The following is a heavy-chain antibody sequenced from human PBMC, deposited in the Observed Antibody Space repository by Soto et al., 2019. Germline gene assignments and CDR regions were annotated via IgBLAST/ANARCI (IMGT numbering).Heavy chain of an antibody. CDR2: IYHSGST. J-gene: IGHJ6*03. Sequence: QVQPQESGPGLVKPSGTLSLTCAVSSGSISSSNWWSWVRQPPGKGLEWIGEIYHSGSTNYNPSLKSRVTISVDKSKNQFSLKLSSVTAADTAVYYCARVVPAAIYYYYMDVWGKGTTVTVSS. V-gene: IGHV4-4*02. CDR1: SGSISSSNW. D-gene: IGHD2-2*01. CDR3: ARVVPAAIYYYYMDV.